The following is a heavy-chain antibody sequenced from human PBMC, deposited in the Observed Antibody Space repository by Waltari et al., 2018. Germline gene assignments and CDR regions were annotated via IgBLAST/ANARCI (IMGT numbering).Heavy chain of an antibody. CDR2: RNEDGSST. CDR3: VRGIDL. J-gene: IGHJ4*02. D-gene: IGHD3-9*01. CDR1: GFIFNSFW. V-gene: IGHV3-7*01. Sequence: EVQVVEYGGGLVQPGGSLRLSCAASGFIFNSFWTSWVRQAPGKGMEGVANRNEDGSSTYYLDSVNDRFTISRDNAKNSLSLQMNSLRAEDTAVYYCVRGIDLWGQGTLVTVSS.